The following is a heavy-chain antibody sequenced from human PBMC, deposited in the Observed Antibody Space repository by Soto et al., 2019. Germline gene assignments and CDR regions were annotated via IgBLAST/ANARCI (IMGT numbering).Heavy chain of an antibody. J-gene: IGHJ4*02. CDR3: ARGGGFCGADCYKGGIDY. V-gene: IGHV3-30-3*01. D-gene: IGHD2-21*02. Sequence: QVQLVESGGGVVQPERSLRLSCAASGFTFSPYTMHWVRQTPGKGLEWVAVISNDGDDKDYADSVKGRFTVSRDNSKSTLYLQMSSLRAEDTALYYCARGGGFCGADCYKGGIDYWGQGTLVTVSP. CDR1: GFTFSPYT. CDR2: ISNDGDDK.